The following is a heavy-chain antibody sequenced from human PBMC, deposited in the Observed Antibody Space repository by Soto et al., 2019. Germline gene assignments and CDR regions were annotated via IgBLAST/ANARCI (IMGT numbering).Heavy chain of an antibody. CDR1: EFTFSKYW. V-gene: IGHV3-7*01. J-gene: IGHJ4*02. CDR3: VCGGNYFVY. Sequence: EVQLVESGGGLVQPGGSLRLSCAASEFTFSKYWMTWVRQSPGKGLEWVANINQDGSERYYVDSVRGRFTISRDNAKNSLYLQMTSLRAEETAVYYCVCGGNYFVYWGQGTLVTVSP. CDR2: INQDGSER. D-gene: IGHD3-16*01.